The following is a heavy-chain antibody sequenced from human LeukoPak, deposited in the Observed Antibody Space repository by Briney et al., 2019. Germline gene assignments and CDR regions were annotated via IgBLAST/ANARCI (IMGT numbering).Heavy chain of an antibody. CDR2: ISDSGSTI. J-gene: IGHJ4*02. V-gene: IGHV3-11*01. CDR3: ARAGVGYCSGASCYDC. CDR1: GFTFSHYS. D-gene: IGHD2-15*01. Sequence: GGSLRLSCAASGFTFSHYSMNWIRQAPGKGLEWVSYISDSGSTIYYADSVKGRFTISRDNAKNSLYLQMNSLRAEDTAVYYCARAGVGYCSGASCYDCWGQGTLVTVSS.